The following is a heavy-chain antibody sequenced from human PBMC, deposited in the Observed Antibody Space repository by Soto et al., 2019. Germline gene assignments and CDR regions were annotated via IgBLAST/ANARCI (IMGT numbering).Heavy chain of an antibody. D-gene: IGHD7-27*01. CDR1: GFTFSRVS. V-gene: IGHV3-21*01. CDR2: ISSGSSDT. Sequence: GGSLRLSCEASGFTFSRVSMNWVRQVPGKGLEWVASISSGSSDTWYADSVKGRFIISRDNAQNSLFLQMNTLRPEDTAMYYCAGSTNWGLYYLDYWGLGTVVTVSS. J-gene: IGHJ4*02. CDR3: AGSTNWGLYYLDY.